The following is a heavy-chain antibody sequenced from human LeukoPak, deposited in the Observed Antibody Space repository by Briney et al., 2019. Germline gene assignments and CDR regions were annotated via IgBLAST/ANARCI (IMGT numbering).Heavy chain of an antibody. D-gene: IGHD3-3*01. V-gene: IGHV1-69*13. J-gene: IGHJ6*02. CDR1: GGTFSSYA. CDR2: IIPIFGTA. CDR3: ATRSRTIFDPWDYYYYYGMDV. Sequence: ASVKVSCKASGGTFSSYAISWVRQAPGQGLEWMGGIIPIFGTANYAQKFQGRVTITADESTSTAYMELSSLRSEDTAVYYCATRSRTIFDPWDYYYYYGMDVWGRGTTVTVSS.